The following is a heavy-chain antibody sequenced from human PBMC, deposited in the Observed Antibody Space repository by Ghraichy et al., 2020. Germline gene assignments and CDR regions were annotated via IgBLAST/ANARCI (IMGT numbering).Heavy chain of an antibody. CDR2: IYYSGST. CDR3: AREVPSFYRNYYYGMDV. CDR1: GGSISSYY. D-gene: IGHD3-3*02. J-gene: IGHJ6*02. V-gene: IGHV4-59*01. Sequence: SETLSLTCTVSGGSISSYYWSWIRQPPGKGLEWIGYIYYSGSTNYNPSLKSRVTISVDTSKNQFSLKLSSVTAADTAVYYCAREVPSFYRNYYYGMDVWGQGTTVTVSS.